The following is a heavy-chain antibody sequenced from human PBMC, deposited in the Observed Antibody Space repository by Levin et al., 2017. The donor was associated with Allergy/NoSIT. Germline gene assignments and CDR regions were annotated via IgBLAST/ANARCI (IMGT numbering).Heavy chain of an antibody. J-gene: IGHJ4*02. CDR3: ARVGIFVGYFDS. CDR1: GGSFSSGDYH. D-gene: IGHD3-9*01. Sequence: SETLSLTCTVSGGSFSSGDYHWSWFRQPPGEGLEWIGYISYGGSTYFNPSLKSRTTISVDKSKNQFSLRLSSLTAADTAVYYCARVGIFVGYFDSWGQGSLVTVSS. V-gene: IGHV4-30-4*01. CDR2: ISYGGST.